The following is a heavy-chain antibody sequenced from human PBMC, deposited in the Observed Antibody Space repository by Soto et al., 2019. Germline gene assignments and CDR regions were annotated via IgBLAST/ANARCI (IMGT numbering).Heavy chain of an antibody. V-gene: IGHV3-15*01. Sequence: GGSLSLSCAASGVTFSYAWMSWVRQAPGKGLEWVGRIKSKTDGETIDYAAPVKGRFSISRDDSKNTLHLQMNSLKTEDTAVYHCTKGGPASSDLDYWGQGTSVTVSS. CDR2: IKSKTDGETI. J-gene: IGHJ4*02. CDR3: TKGGPASSDLDY. CDR1: GVTFSYAW. D-gene: IGHD6-13*01.